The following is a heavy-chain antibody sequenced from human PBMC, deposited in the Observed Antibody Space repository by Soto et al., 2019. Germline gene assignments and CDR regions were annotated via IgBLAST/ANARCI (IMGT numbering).Heavy chain of an antibody. CDR3: ARGYESGYTFGHDL. CDR2: IYSSGSN. CDR1: GDSISSTY. J-gene: IGHJ5*02. Sequence: QVQLHESGPGLVKPSATLSLTCTVSGDSISSTYWSWVRQPAGRGLEWIGRIYSSGSNNYNPSLESRVTMSVDTSKNHFSLTLRSVTAADTAVYFCARGYESGYTFGHDLWGQGTLVTVSS. V-gene: IGHV4-4*07. D-gene: IGHD3-3*01.